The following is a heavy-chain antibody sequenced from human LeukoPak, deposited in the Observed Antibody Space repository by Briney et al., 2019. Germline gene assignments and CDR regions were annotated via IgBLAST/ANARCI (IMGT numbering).Heavy chain of an antibody. CDR2: IYYSGST. D-gene: IGHD3-10*01. V-gene: IGHV4-59*01. J-gene: IGHJ5*02. CDR1: GGSISSYY. Sequence: PSETLSLTCTVSGGSISSYYWSWIRQPPGKGLEWIGYIYYSGSTNYNPSLKSRVTISVDTSKNQFSLKLSSVTAADTAVYYRARIEVRGVIFRSWFDPWGQGTLVTVSS. CDR3: ARIEVRGVIFRSWFDP.